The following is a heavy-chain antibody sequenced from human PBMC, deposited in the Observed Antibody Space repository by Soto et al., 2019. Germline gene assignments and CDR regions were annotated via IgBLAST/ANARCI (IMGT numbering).Heavy chain of an antibody. Sequence: SVKVSCKASGGTFSSYAISWVRQAPGQGLEWMGGIIPIFGTANYAQKFQGRVTITADESTSTAYMELSSLRSEDTAVYYCAGSRWLGEYDYYYYSGMDVWGQGTTVTVSS. J-gene: IGHJ6*02. CDR2: IIPIFGTA. V-gene: IGHV1-69*13. CDR1: GGTFSSYA. CDR3: AGSRWLGEYDYYYYSGMDV. D-gene: IGHD3-10*01.